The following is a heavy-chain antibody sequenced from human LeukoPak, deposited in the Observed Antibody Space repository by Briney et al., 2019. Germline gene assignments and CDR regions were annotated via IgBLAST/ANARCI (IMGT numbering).Heavy chain of an antibody. CDR1: GFTFNSYA. V-gene: IGHV3-23*01. D-gene: IGHD2-2*01. CDR3: AKSMAGYCDSTIDY. CDR2: ISGRGGST. J-gene: IGHJ4*02. Sequence: GGSLRLSCAASGFTFNSYAMNWVRQAPGKGLEWVSAISGRGGSTYYAGSVKGRFTISRDNSKNTLYLQMNSLRAEDTAVYHCAKSMAGYCDSTIDYWGQGTLVTVSS.